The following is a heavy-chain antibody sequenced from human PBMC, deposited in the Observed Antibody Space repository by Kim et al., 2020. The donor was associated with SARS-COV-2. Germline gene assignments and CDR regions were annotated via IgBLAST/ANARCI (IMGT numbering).Heavy chain of an antibody. CDR2: MNPNSGNT. V-gene: IGHV1-8*01. J-gene: IGHJ6*02. CDR1: GYTFTSYD. D-gene: IGHD3-9*01. CDR3: ASGHYDILTGYYKSYYYYGMDV. Sequence: ASVKVSCKASGYTFTSYDINWVRQATGQGLEWMGWMNPNSGNTGYAQKFQGRVTMTRNTSISTAYMELSSLRSEDTAVYYCASGHYDILTGYYKSYYYYGMDVWGQGTTVTVSS.